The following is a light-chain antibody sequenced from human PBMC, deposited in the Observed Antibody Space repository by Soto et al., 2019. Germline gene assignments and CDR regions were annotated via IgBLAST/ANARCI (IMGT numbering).Light chain of an antibody. Sequence: QSALTQPASVSGSPGQSITISCTGTSSDVGGYNYVSWYQQHPGKAPRVMIYEVSNRPSGVSNRFSGSKSGNTASLTISGLQAEDEADYYCSSYTSRSTRNYVFGSGTKVTVL. V-gene: IGLV2-14*01. CDR2: EVS. CDR3: SSYTSRSTRNYV. CDR1: SSDVGGYNY. J-gene: IGLJ1*01.